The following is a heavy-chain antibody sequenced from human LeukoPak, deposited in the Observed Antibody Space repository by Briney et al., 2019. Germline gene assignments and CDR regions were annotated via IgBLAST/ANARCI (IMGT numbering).Heavy chain of an antibody. J-gene: IGHJ5*02. CDR3: AKDYGDFWSGYPYGYNWFDP. V-gene: IGHV4-38-2*02. D-gene: IGHD3-3*01. CDR1: GYSISSGYY. Sequence: PSETLSLTCTVSGYSISSGYYWGWVRQSPGRGLEWIGSIYHSGSTYHNPSLKSRVTISVDTSKNQFSLKLSSVTAADTAVYYCAKDYGDFWSGYPYGYNWFDPWGQGTLVTVS. CDR2: IYHSGST.